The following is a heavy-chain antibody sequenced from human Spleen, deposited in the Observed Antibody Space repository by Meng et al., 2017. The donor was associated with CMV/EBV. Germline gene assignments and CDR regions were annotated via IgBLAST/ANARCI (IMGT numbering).Heavy chain of an antibody. CDR3: ARASDCSDTSCYYFDY. CDR2: INHSGSS. Sequence: SETLSLTCAVYGGSFSGYYWSWIRQPPGEGLQWIGEINHSGSSNYNPSLKSRVTISVDTSKNQFSFTLNSVTAADTAMYYCARASDCSDTSCYYFDYWGQGALVTVSS. V-gene: IGHV4-34*01. J-gene: IGHJ4*02. D-gene: IGHD2-2*01. CDR1: GGSFSGYY.